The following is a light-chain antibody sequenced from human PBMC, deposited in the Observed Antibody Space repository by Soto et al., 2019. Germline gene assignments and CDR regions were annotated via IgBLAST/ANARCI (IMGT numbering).Light chain of an antibody. CDR1: SSDIGAYDY. CDR2: EVN. Sequence: QSFLTQPASLSGSPGQSITISCTGTSSDIGAYDYFSWFQQHPGKAPKLMISEVNNRPSGFSNRFSGSKSGNTAYLTISGLQVEDEAEYFCLSFTTTXTHVVGTGTKVXV. CDR3: LSFTTTXTHV. V-gene: IGLV2-14*01. J-gene: IGLJ1*01.